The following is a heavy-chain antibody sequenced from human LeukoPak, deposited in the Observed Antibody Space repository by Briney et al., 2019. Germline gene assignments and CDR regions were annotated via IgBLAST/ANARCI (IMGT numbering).Heavy chain of an antibody. J-gene: IGHJ3*02. D-gene: IGHD5-12*01. Sequence: GGSLRLSCAASGFTFSIYWMHWVRRTPGKGLVWVSRINSDGSYTNYADSVKGRFTISRDNAKNTLYLQMTSLRAEDTAVYYCALSETGDGRGYDAFDIWGQGTMVTVSS. CDR2: INSDGSYT. CDR3: ALSETGDGRGYDAFDI. CDR1: GFTFSIYW. V-gene: IGHV3-74*01.